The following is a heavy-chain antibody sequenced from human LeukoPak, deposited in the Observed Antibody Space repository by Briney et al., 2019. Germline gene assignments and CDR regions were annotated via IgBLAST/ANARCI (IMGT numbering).Heavy chain of an antibody. CDR2: IVPIFGTA. CDR1: GGTFSSYA. V-gene: IGHV1-69*01. CDR3: ARGSEVRRNLWHY. D-gene: IGHD3-10*01. Sequence: SVKVSCKASGGTFSSYAISWVRQAPGQGLEWMGGIVPIFGTANYAQQFQGRVTITADESTSTVYMELSSLRSEDTAVYYCARGSEVRRNLWHYWGQGTLVTVSS. J-gene: IGHJ4*02.